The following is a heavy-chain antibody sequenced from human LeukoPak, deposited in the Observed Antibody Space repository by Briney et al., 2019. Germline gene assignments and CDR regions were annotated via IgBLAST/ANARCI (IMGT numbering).Heavy chain of an antibody. CDR2: IYYSGST. J-gene: IGHJ4*02. D-gene: IGHD1-26*01. Sequence: SETLSLTCTVSGGSISSYYWSWIRQPPGKGLEWIGYIYYSGSTNYNPSLKSRVTISVDTSKNQFSLKLSSVTAADTAVYYCARVMGVGATLFDYWGQGTLVTVSS. V-gene: IGHV4-59*08. CDR1: GGSISSYY. CDR3: ARVMGVGATLFDY.